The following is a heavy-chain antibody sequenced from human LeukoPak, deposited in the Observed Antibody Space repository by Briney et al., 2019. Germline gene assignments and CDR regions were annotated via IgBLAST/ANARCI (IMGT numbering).Heavy chain of an antibody. CDR1: GLTFSSYA. J-gene: IGHJ4*02. D-gene: IGHD2-2*01. V-gene: IGHV3-23*01. CDR2: ISGSGGST. Sequence: GGSLRLSCAASGLTFSSYAMSWVRQAPGKGLEWVSAISGSGGSTYYADSVKGRFTISRDNSKNTLYLQMNSLRAEDTAVYYCAKDRGGIVVVPAATPYFDYWGQGTLVTVSS. CDR3: AKDRGGIVVVPAATPYFDY.